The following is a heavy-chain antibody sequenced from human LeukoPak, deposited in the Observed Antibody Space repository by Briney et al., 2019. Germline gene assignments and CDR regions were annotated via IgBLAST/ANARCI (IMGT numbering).Heavy chain of an antibody. Sequence: SETLSLTCTVSGGSVSSGSYYWSWIRQPPGKGLEWIGYIYYSGSTNYNPSLKSRVTISVDTSKNQSSLKLSSVTAADTAVYYCARGSYGDYVLDDAFDIWGQGTMVTVSS. CDR1: GGSVSSGSYY. V-gene: IGHV4-61*01. CDR2: IYYSGST. D-gene: IGHD4-17*01. J-gene: IGHJ3*02. CDR3: ARGSYGDYVLDDAFDI.